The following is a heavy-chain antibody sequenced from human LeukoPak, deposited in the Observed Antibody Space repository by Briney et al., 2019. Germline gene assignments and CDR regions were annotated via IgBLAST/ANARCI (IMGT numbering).Heavy chain of an antibody. Sequence: ASVKVSCKASGYTFTSYDINWVRQATGQGLEWMEWMNPNSGNTGYAQKFQARVSMTRNTSISTAYMELSSLRSEDTAVYYCTRGLVVLSATSWAFDIWGHGTMVTVSS. D-gene: IGHD2-15*01. V-gene: IGHV1-8*01. CDR1: GYTFTSYD. J-gene: IGHJ3*02. CDR3: TRGLVVLSATSWAFDI. CDR2: MNPNSGNT.